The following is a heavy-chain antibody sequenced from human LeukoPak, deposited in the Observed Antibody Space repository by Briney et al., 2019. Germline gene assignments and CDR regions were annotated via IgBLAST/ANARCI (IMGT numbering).Heavy chain of an antibody. CDR2: IDGEGSVT. D-gene: IGHD1-1*01. V-gene: IGHV3-74*01. J-gene: IGHJ4*02. CDR3: TTGGSYFFDY. CDR1: GFTFSTYW. Sequence: PGGSLRLSCAASGFTFSTYWRHWVRQAPGKGLVGVSRIDGEGSVTKYTDSVKGRFTISRDNAKNTVYLQMNSLRAEDTAVYYCTTGGSYFFDYWGQGTLVTVSS.